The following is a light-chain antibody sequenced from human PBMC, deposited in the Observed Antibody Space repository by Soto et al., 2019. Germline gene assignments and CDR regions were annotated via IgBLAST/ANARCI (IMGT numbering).Light chain of an antibody. V-gene: IGKV1-6*01. CDR2: VAS. CDR3: LQDNNYPLT. CDR1: QGIGND. J-gene: IGKJ4*01. Sequence: AIQMTQSPSSLSASVGDRVTITCRASQGIGNDLGWYQQKSGKAPKLLIYVASNLQSGVPSRFSGSGSGTDFTLTISGLQPEDVATYYCLQDNNYPLTFGGGTKVDIK.